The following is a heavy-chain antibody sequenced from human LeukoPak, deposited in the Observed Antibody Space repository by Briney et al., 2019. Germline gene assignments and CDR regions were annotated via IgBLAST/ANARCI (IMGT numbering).Heavy chain of an antibody. CDR2: MNPNSGNT. CDR3: ARRDGYNYVDY. V-gene: IGHV1-8*03. D-gene: IGHD5-24*01. CDR1: GYTFTSYD. Sequence: ASVKVSCKASGYTFTSYDINWVRQATGQELEWMGWMNPNSGNTGYAQKFQGRVTITRNTSISTAYMELSSLRSEDTAVYYCARRDGYNYVDYWGQGTLVTVSS. J-gene: IGHJ4*02.